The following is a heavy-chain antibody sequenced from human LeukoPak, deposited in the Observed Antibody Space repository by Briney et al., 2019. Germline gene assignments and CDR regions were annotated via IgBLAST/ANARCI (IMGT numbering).Heavy chain of an antibody. Sequence: ASVKVSCKASGGTFSSYAISWVRQAPGQGLEWMGGIIPIFGTANYAQRFQGRVTITTDESTSTAYMELSSLRSEDTAVYYCARRYCSSTSCYRGFDYWGQGTLVTVSS. CDR3: ARRYCSSTSCYRGFDY. J-gene: IGHJ4*02. D-gene: IGHD2-2*02. CDR2: IIPIFGTA. V-gene: IGHV1-69*05. CDR1: GGTFSSYA.